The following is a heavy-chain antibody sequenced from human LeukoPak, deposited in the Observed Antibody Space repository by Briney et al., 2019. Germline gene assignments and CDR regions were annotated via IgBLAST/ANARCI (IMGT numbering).Heavy chain of an antibody. CDR2: ISGSGGST. Sequence: GGSLRLSCAASGFTVDSHYMTWVRQAPGKGLEWVSAISGSGGSTYYADSVKGRFTISRDNSKNTLYLQMNSLRAEDTAVYYCAKFRDNWNPWGQGTLVTVSS. J-gene: IGHJ5*02. CDR1: GFTVDSHY. V-gene: IGHV3-23*01. CDR3: AKFRDNWNP. D-gene: IGHD1-20*01.